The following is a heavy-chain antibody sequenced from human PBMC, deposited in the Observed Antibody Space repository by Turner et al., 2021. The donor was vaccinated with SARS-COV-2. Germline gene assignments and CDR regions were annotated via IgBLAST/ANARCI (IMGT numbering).Heavy chain of an antibody. CDR2: FDPEDGET. Sequence: QVQLVQSGAEVKKPGASVQVSCKVSGYTLTELSMHWVRQAPGKGLEWMGGFDPEDGETIYAQKFQGRVTMTEDTSTDTAYMELSSLRSEDTAVYYCTTGYAYCGGDCSIHYWGQGTLVTVSS. D-gene: IGHD2-21*02. CDR3: TTGYAYCGGDCSIHY. V-gene: IGHV1-24*01. J-gene: IGHJ4*02. CDR1: GYTLTELS.